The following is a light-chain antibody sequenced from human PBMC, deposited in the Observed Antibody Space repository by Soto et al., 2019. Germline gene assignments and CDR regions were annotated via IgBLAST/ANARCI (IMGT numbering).Light chain of an antibody. CDR2: DVS. J-gene: IGLJ2*01. V-gene: IGLV2-14*01. CDR1: SSDVGGYNS. CDR3: SSYTSSSTVV. Sequence: QSVLTQPASVSGSPGQSITISCTGTSSDVGGYNSVSWYQQNPGKAPKLMIYDVSNRPSGVSNRFSGSKSGNTASLTISGLQAEDEADYYCSSYTSSSTVVFGGGTKLTVL.